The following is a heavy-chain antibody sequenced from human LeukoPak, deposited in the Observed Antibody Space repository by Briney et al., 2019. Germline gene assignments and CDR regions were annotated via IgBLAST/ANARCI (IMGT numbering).Heavy chain of an antibody. D-gene: IGHD2-21*02. Sequence: PSETLSLTCTVSGGSISSSSYYWGWIRQPPGKGLEWIGSIYYSGSTYYNPSLKSRVTISVDTSKNQFSLKLSSVTAADTAVYYCARACGGDCYGGFDYWGQGTLVTVSS. J-gene: IGHJ4*02. CDR2: IYYSGST. CDR1: GGSISSSSYY. V-gene: IGHV4-39*01. CDR3: ARACGGDCYGGFDY.